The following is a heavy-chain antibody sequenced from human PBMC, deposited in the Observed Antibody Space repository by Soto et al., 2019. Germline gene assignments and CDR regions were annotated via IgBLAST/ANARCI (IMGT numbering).Heavy chain of an antibody. V-gene: IGHV2-5*02. CDR3: AHRRAYYGDWRGGYFDY. CDR1: AFSISTSGVG. Sequence: QITLKESGPTLVHPTQTLTLTCTLSAFSISTSGVGVGWIRQPPGKALEWLALIYWDDDKRYSPSLKNRLTITKDTSKNQVVLTMTNMDPVDTGTYYCAHRRAYYGDWRGGYFDYWGQGSLVTVSS. D-gene: IGHD4-17*01. J-gene: IGHJ4*02. CDR2: IYWDDDK.